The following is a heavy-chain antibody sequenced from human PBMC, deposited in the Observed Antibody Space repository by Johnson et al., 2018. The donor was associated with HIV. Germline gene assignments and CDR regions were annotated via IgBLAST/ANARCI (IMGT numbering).Heavy chain of an antibody. J-gene: IGHJ3*01. V-gene: IGHV3-30*02. D-gene: IGHD6-19*01. CDR1: GFTFSSYG. CDR2: IRFDGNNK. CDR3: AKVIALAGRPDAFDV. Sequence: QVQLVESGGGVVQPGGSLRLSCAASGFTFSSYGMHWVRQAPGKGLEWVSFIRFDGNNKYYADSVKGRFTISRDNSKKTLHLQMSSLRGDDTAIYYCAKVIALAGRPDAFDVWGRGTVVTVSS.